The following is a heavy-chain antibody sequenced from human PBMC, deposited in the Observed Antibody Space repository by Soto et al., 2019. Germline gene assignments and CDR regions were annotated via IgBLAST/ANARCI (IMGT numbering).Heavy chain of an antibody. CDR3: ARDEGAQSDWYFGL. J-gene: IGHJ2*01. V-gene: IGHV4-31*03. CDR1: GDSISSGGYY. Sequence: QVQLQESGPGLVKPSQTLSLTCSVSGDSISSGGYYWNWIRQLPGKGLEWIGYTSYSGSTYYNPSLNIRAAIQVDTSKTKFPLKLPAVTAADTAVYYGARDEGAQSDWYFGLWGRGTLVTVSS. CDR2: TSYSGST.